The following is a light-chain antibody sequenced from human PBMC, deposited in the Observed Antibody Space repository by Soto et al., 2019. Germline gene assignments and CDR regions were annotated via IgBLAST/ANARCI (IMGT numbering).Light chain of an antibody. J-gene: IGKJ2*01. Sequence: EIVLTQSPDTLSLSPGERATLSCRASQSVGSSYLAWYQQKPAQAPRLLIFAASSRATGIPDRFSGSGSGTYFTLTTSRLEPEDSAVYYCQQYGSLYTFGQGTKLEIK. CDR2: AAS. CDR3: QQYGSLYT. CDR1: QSVGSSY. V-gene: IGKV3-20*01.